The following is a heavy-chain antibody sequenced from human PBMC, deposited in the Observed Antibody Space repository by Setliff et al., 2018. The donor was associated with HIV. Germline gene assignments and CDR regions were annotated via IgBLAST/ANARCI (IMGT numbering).Heavy chain of an antibody. Sequence: PSETLSFTCVVSGFSIKNDNWWNWVRQTPGKGLEWIGQIFHDGTVTYKPSLESRVTILMDILKNQISLNVTSVTAADTATYYCAKTNIPMPRSGTRLESWGPGRLVTVSS. J-gene: IGHJ4*02. CDR2: IFHDGTV. V-gene: IGHV4-4*02. CDR3: AKTNIPMPRSGTRLES. D-gene: IGHD2-2*02. CDR1: GFSIKNDNW.